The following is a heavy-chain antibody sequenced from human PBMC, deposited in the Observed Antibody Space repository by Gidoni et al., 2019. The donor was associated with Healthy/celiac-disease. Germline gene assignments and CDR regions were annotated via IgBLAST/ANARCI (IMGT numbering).Heavy chain of an antibody. J-gene: IGHJ6*02. V-gene: IGHV3-30*04. CDR3: AREANNGMDV. CDR2: ISYDGSNK. Sequence: QVQLVESGGGVVQPGRSLRLACAASGFTFSSYAMHWVRQAPGKGLEWVAVISYDGSNKYYADSVKGRFTISRDNSKNTLYLQMNSLRAEDTAVYYCAREANNGMDVWGQGTTVTVSS. CDR1: GFTFSSYA.